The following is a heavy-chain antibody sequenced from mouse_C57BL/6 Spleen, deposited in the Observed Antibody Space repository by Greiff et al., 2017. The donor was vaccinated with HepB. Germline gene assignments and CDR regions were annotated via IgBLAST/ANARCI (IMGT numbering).Heavy chain of an antibody. V-gene: IGHV1-9*01. Sequence: VKLMESGAELMKPGASVKLSCKATGYTFTGYWIEWVKQRPGHGLEWIGEILPGSGSTNYNEKFKGKATFTADTSSNTAYMQLSSLTTEDSAIYYCARTSIYYGYDDSRYFDVWGTGTTVTVSS. CDR1: GYTFTGYW. J-gene: IGHJ1*03. CDR2: ILPGSGST. D-gene: IGHD2-2*01. CDR3: ARTSIYYGYDDSRYFDV.